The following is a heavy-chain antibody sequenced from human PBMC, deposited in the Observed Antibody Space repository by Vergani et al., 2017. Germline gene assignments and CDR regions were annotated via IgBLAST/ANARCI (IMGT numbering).Heavy chain of an antibody. CDR3: AKEFWGSSGWYRGPFDY. Sequence: QVQLVESGGGVVQPGGSLRLSCGASGFTFSNYGMHWVRQAPGKGLEWVTFIRYDGSNTYYADSVKGRFTISRDNSKNTLFLQMNSLRAEDTAVYYCAKEFWGSSGWYRGPFDYWGQGTLVTVSS. CDR2: IRYDGSNT. J-gene: IGHJ4*02. CDR1: GFTFSNYG. V-gene: IGHV3-30*02. D-gene: IGHD6-19*01.